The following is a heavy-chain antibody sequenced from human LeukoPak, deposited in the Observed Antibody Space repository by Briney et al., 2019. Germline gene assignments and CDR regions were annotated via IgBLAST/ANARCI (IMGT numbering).Heavy chain of an antibody. J-gene: IGHJ4*01. V-gene: IGHV4-39*01. CDR3: ARHSSSGLYLQS. CDR1: GGSISSSSYY. CDR2: FYYSGST. D-gene: IGHD6-19*01. Sequence: SETLSLTXTVSGGSISSSSYYWGWIRQPPGKRLEWIGSFYYSGSTYHNPSLKSRVTISVDTSKNNFSLKLNSVTAADTAVYYCARHSSSGLYLQSWGQGTLVTVFS.